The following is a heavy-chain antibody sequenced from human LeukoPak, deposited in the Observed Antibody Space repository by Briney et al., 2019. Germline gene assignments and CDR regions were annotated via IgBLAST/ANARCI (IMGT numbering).Heavy chain of an antibody. J-gene: IGHJ6*03. Sequence: GSSVKVSCRASGGTFSSYAISWVRQAPGQGLEWMGGIIPIFGTANYAQKFRGRVTITTDESTSTAYMELSSLRSEDTAVYYCARGPPHDYSNYCYYYYMDVWGKGTTVTVSS. D-gene: IGHD4-11*01. V-gene: IGHV1-69*05. CDR1: GGTFSSYA. CDR3: ARGPPHDYSNYCYYYYMDV. CDR2: IIPIFGTA.